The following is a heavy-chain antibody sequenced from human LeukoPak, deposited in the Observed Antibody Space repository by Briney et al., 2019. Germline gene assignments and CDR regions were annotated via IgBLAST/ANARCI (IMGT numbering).Heavy chain of an antibody. CDR2: INSDGSTT. CDR3: ERGGFDTIGFDY. J-gene: IGHJ4*02. Sequence: GGSLRLSCVASGFTFSSYWMHWVRQAPGKGLVWVSRINSDGSTTTYADSVRGRFTISRDNAKHTLYLQMNSLRAEDTAVYYCERGGFDTIGFDYWGQGTLVPVSS. V-gene: IGHV3-74*01. CDR1: GFTFSSYW. D-gene: IGHD3-10*01.